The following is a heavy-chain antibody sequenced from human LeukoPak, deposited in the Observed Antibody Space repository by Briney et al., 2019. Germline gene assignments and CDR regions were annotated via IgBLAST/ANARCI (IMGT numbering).Heavy chain of an antibody. D-gene: IGHD6-13*01. Sequence: SETLSLTCTVSGGSISSGSYYWSWIRQPAGKGLEWIGRIYTSGSTNYNPSLKSRVTISVDTSKNQFSLKLSSVTAADTAVYYCARGGGVIAAAGTGDIDYWGQGTLVTVSS. V-gene: IGHV4-61*02. CDR1: GGSISSGSYY. CDR2: IYTSGST. CDR3: ARGGGVIAAAGTGDIDY. J-gene: IGHJ4*02.